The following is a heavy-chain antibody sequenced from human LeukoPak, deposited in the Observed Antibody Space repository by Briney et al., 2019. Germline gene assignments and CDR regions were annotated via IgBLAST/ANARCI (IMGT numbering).Heavy chain of an antibody. CDR1: GFTFSSHA. Sequence: PGGSLRLSCTPSGFTFSSHAMSWVRQAPGKGLEWVSGISGNGAGTYYGDSVKGRFTISRDNSKNTLYLQMNSLRAEDTAVYYCAKVSWESPNQDFDCWGQGTLVTVSS. D-gene: IGHD1-14*01. J-gene: IGHJ4*02. CDR3: AKVSWESPNQDFDC. V-gene: IGHV3-23*02. CDR2: ISGNGAGT.